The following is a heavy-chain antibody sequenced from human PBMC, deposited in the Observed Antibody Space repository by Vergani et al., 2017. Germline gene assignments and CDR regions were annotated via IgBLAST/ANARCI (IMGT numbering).Heavy chain of an antibody. CDR2: IYSTGST. J-gene: IGHJ4*02. CDR1: GDSISSGVYY. CDR3: ARMGGYXEGDAFRIGYFDS. D-gene: IGHD2-2*01. V-gene: IGHV4-31*03. Sequence: QVQLQESGPGMVKPSQTLYLTCSVSGDSISSGVYYWNWIRHHPGKGLEWIGYIYSTGSTHHNPSLRRRINMSVDTSKNQFSLKLNSVTAADTAMYYCARMGGYXEGDAFRIGYFDSWGPGILVTVTS.